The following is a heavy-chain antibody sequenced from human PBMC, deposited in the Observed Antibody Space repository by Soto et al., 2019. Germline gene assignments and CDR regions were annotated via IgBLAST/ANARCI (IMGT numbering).Heavy chain of an antibody. J-gene: IGHJ6*02. CDR3: AKYCGGDCYPFSYGMDV. CDR2: INHSGST. CDR1: GGSFSGYY. Sequence: QVQLQQWGAGLLKPSETLSLTCAVYGGSFSGYYWSWIRQPPGKGLEWIGEINHSGSTNYNPSLKSRVTISVDTSKNQCSLKLSSVTAADTAVYYCAKYCGGDCYPFSYGMDVWGQGTTVTVSS. D-gene: IGHD2-21*02. V-gene: IGHV4-34*01.